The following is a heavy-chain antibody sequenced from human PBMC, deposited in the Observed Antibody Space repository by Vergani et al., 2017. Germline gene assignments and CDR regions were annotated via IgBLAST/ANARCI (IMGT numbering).Heavy chain of an antibody. D-gene: IGHD4-23*01. CDR3: AREAPLDGGGRGNYMDV. Sequence: QVQLVESGGGVVQPGRSLRLSCAASGFTFSSYAMHWVRQAPGKGLEWVAVISYDGSNKYYADSVKGRFTISRDNSKNTLYLQMNSLRAEDTAVYYCAREAPLDGGGRGNYMDVWGKGTTVTVSS. V-gene: IGHV3-30*04. CDR2: ISYDGSNK. J-gene: IGHJ6*03. CDR1: GFTFSSYA.